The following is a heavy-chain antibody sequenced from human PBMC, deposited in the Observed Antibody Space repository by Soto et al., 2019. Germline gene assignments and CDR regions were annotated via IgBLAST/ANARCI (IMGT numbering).Heavy chain of an antibody. D-gene: IGHD2-2*01. V-gene: IGHV3-9*01. J-gene: IGHJ3*02. CDR3: ANSLRRQRLRGWTHVFGM. Sequence: EVQLVESGGGLVLPGTSLRLSCAASGFTFDDYAMHWVRQAPGKGLEWVSGISWNSDTVVYADSVKGRFTISRDNAKNSWYLQRNSLRTEDTALLYCANSLRRQRLRGWTHVFGMWGRGTMVTVSS. CDR2: ISWNSDTV. CDR1: GFTFDDYA.